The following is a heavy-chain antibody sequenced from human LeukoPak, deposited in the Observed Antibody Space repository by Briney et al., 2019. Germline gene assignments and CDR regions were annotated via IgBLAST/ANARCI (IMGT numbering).Heavy chain of an antibody. V-gene: IGHV4-34*01. J-gene: IGHJ5*02. CDR2: INHTGST. CDR3: AKSSWSTFDP. Sequence: SETLSLTCAVYGGSFSGYYWSWIRQPPGKGLEWVGEINHTGSTNYNPSLKRRLTISLDTSKNQFSLKLSSVTAADTAVYYCAKSSWSTFDPWGQGTLVTVSS. D-gene: IGHD6-13*01. CDR1: GGSFSGYY.